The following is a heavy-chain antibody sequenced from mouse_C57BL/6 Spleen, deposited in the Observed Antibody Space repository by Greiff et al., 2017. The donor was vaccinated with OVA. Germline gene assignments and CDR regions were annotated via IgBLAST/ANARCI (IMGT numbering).Heavy chain of an antibody. V-gene: IGHV1-66*01. D-gene: IGHD2-1*01. CDR2: IYPGSGNT. CDR3: AGGYYGNYGARDY. CDR1: GYSFTSYY. J-gene: IGHJ4*01. Sequence: QVQLKESGPELVKPGASVKISCKASGYSFTSYYIHWVKQRPGQGLEWIGWIYPGSGNTKYNEKFKGKATLTADTSSSTAYMQLSSLTSEDSAVYYCAGGYYGNYGARDYWGQGTSVTVSS.